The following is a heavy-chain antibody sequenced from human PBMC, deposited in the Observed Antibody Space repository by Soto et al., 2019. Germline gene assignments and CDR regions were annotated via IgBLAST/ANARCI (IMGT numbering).Heavy chain of an antibody. D-gene: IGHD3-10*01. CDR2: ISGSGGRT. V-gene: IGHV3-23*01. J-gene: IGHJ5*02. Sequence: AGGSLRLSCAGSGVTSSTYSMNWVRQAPGKGLEWVSSISGSGGRTNYADSVRGRFTISRDISENTVYLEMTSLRAEDTAIYYCAIITSGGQQRTRNGNWFDPWGQGRLVTVSS. CDR1: GVTSSTYS. CDR3: AIITSGGQQRTRNGNWFDP.